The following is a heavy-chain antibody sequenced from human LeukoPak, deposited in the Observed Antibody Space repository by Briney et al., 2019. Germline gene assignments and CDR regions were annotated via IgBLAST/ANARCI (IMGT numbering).Heavy chain of an antibody. D-gene: IGHD6-19*01. CDR1: GGSFSGYY. J-gene: IGHJ4*02. V-gene: IGHV4-59*01. CDR3: ARRIHTNDWYRDDS. CDR2: IYYSGNT. Sequence: PSETLSLTCAVYGGSFSGYYWSWIRQPPGKGLEWIGYIYYSGNTHYNPSLQSRVTISVDTSKNQFSLRLSSVTAADTAVYYCARRIHTNDWYRDDSWGQGTLVTVSS.